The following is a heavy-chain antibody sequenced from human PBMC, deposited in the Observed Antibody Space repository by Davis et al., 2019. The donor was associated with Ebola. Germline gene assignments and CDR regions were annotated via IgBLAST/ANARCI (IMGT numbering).Heavy chain of an antibody. Sequence: GGSLRLSCSASGFIFSTYVMSWVRQAPGKGLEWVSAITSSGGSTYYAGSVKGRFTISRGNSKNTVYLQMNSLRAEDTAVYYCTRHVSGDFWYFDLWGRGTLVTVSS. J-gene: IGHJ2*01. V-gene: IGHV3-23*01. CDR2: ITSSGGST. D-gene: IGHD4-17*01. CDR3: TRHVSGDFWYFDL. CDR1: GFIFSTYV.